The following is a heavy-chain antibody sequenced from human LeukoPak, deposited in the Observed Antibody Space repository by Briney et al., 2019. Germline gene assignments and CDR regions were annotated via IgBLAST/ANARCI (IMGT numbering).Heavy chain of an antibody. CDR1: GYTFTSYY. Sequence: ASVQVSCKASGYTFTSYYMHWVRQAPGQGLEWMGIINTSGGSTSDAQKFQGRVTMTRDMSTSTDYMELSSLRSEDTAVYYCARDNSVEDTAWWFDPWGQGTLVTVSS. CDR3: ARDNSVEDTAWWFDP. J-gene: IGHJ5*02. CDR2: INTSGGST. D-gene: IGHD4-23*01. V-gene: IGHV1-46*01.